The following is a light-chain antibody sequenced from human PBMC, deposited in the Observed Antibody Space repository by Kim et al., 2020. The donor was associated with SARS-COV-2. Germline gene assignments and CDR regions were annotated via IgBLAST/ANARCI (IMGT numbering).Light chain of an antibody. Sequence: QSALTQPASVSGSPGQSITISCAGSSNDVGRYNLVSWYKQLPGKAPKLIIFEVSKRPSGASSRFSGSKSSNTAFLTISGLQTEDEADYHCCSYAGSGIVIFGGGTKVTVL. V-gene: IGLV2-23*02. CDR1: SNDVGRYNL. CDR3: CSYAGSGIVI. CDR2: EVS. J-gene: IGLJ2*01.